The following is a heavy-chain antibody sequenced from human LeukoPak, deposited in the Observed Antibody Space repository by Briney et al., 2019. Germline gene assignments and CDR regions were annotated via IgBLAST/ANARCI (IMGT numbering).Heavy chain of an antibody. CDR3: ARDASTTRVISASDN. Sequence: ASVKVSCKASGYTFTDYYLHWVRQAPGQGLEWMGRFNPNSGGTDYAQMFQGRVTMTRDTSINTAYMELSGLRSDDTAVYYCARDASTTRVISASDNWGQGTLVTVSS. V-gene: IGHV1-2*02. D-gene: IGHD2/OR15-2a*01. CDR2: FNPNSGGT. J-gene: IGHJ4*02. CDR1: GYTFTDYY.